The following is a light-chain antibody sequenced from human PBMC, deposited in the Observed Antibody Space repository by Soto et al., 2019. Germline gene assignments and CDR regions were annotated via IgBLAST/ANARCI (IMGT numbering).Light chain of an antibody. CDR2: QVT. V-gene: IGLV2-14*01. CDR1: TRDIAGYNY. Sequence: QSVLTQPASVSGSLGQSITISCTGTTRDIAGYNYISWYQQLPGKAPKLMIYQVTIRPSGISHRFSGSNSGNTASLTISGLHDEDEADYYCTSVSSSTSLYVFGTGTKLTVL. J-gene: IGLJ1*01. CDR3: TSVSSSTSLYV.